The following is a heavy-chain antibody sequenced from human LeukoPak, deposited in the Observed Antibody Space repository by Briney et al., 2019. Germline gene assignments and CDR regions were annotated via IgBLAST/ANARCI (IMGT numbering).Heavy chain of an antibody. V-gene: IGHV4-39*07. CDR2: IYASGST. CDR3: ASEGLAVADNFLY. Sequence: PSETLSLTCTVSGGSISSSSYYWGWIRQPPGKGLEWIGRIYASGSTNYNPSLKSRVTISVDTSENQFSLNLRSVTAADTAVYYCASEGLAVADNFLYWGQGALVTVSS. CDR1: GGSISSSSYY. J-gene: IGHJ4*02. D-gene: IGHD6-19*01.